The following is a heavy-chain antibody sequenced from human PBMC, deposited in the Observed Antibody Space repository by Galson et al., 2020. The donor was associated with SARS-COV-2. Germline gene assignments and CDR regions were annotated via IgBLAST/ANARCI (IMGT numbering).Heavy chain of an antibody. CDR1: GFTFSSYE. Sequence: GESLKISCAASGFTFSSYEMNWVRQAPGKGLEWVSYISSSGSTIYYADSVKGRFTISRDNAKNSLYLQMNSLRAEDTAVYYCARDQYYGSGSYYYYYGMDVWGQGTTVTVSS. CDR2: ISSSGSTI. J-gene: IGHJ6*02. V-gene: IGHV3-48*03. CDR3: ARDQYYGSGSYYYYYGMDV. D-gene: IGHD3-10*01.